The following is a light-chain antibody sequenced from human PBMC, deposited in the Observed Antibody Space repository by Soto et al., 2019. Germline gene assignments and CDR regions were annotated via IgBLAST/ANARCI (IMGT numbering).Light chain of an antibody. CDR3: SSSTSSSTYV. Sequence: QSALTQPPSVSGSPGQSVAISCTGTGSDIGTYNRVSWYQQPPGTAPKLMIYDVSARPSGVPDRFSGSKSGNTASLTISGLQAEDEADYYCSSSTSSSTYVFGTGTKLTVI. CDR1: GSDIGTYNR. V-gene: IGLV2-18*02. J-gene: IGLJ1*01. CDR2: DVS.